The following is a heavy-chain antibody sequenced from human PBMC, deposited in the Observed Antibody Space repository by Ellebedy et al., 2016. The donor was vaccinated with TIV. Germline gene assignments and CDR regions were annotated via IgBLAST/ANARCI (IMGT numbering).Heavy chain of an antibody. J-gene: IGHJ4*02. CDR3: ARGHLEFDY. D-gene: IGHD5-24*01. Sequence: GESLKISXTASGVSLSIYAMDWVRQAPGKGLEWVAVISYDGTKKYYADSVKGRFTISRDNSKNTLYLQMNSLRAEDTAVYYCARGHLEFDYWGQGTLVTVSS. CDR1: GVSLSIYA. CDR2: ISYDGTKK. V-gene: IGHV3-30*04.